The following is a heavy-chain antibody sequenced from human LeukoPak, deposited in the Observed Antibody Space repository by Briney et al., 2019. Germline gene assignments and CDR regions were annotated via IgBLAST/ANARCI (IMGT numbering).Heavy chain of an antibody. CDR1: GGSISNYY. V-gene: IGHV4-59*01. CDR2: IYYSGST. D-gene: IGHD3-3*02. CDR3: AGIRRGYFDY. J-gene: IGHJ4*02. Sequence: PSETLSLTCTVSGGSISNYYWSWIRQPPGKGPEWIGYIYYSGSTNYNPSLKSRVTISVDTSKNQFSLKLSSVTAADTAVYYCAGIRRGYFDYWGQGTLVTVSS.